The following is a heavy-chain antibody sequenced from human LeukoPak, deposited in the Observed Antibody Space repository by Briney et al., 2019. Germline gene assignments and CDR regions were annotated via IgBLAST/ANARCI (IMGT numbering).Heavy chain of an antibody. CDR1: RFTFSNYW. V-gene: IGHV3-7*01. CDR3: ARDLYRIVVVPHYFDY. Sequence: GGSLRLSCAASRFTFSNYWMSWVRQAPGKGLEWVANIKQDGSEKYYVDSVKGRFTISRDNAKNSLYLQMNSLRAEDTAVYYCARDLYRIVVVPHYFDYWGQGTLVTVSS. J-gene: IGHJ4*02. D-gene: IGHD3-22*01. CDR2: IKQDGSEK.